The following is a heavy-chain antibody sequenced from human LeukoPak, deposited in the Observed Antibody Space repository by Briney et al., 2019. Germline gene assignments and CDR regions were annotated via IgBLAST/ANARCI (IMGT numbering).Heavy chain of an antibody. J-gene: IGHJ3*02. CDR1: GSTVSSNY. CDR3: ARGSAGAFDI. V-gene: IGHV3-53*01. Sequence: GGSLRLSCAASGSTVSSNYMSWVRQAPGKGLEWVSVLNSGGSTYYADSVKGRFTISRDNSKNTLYLQMNSLRAEDTAVYHCARGSAGAFDIWGQGTMVTVSS. CDR2: LNSGGST.